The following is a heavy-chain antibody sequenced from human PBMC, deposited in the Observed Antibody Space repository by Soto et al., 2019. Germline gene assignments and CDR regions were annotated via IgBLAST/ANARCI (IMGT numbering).Heavy chain of an antibody. CDR1: GASLSGAYW. CDR3: ARGYRSSWADY. J-gene: IGHJ4*02. D-gene: IGHD6-19*01. Sequence: SETLSLTCAVSGASLSGAYWWSWVRQPPGKGLEWIGEIHHTGSTNYNPSLKSRVTISMDKSKNLFSLNVSSVTAADTAVYYCARGYRSSWADYWGQGTQVTVSS. CDR2: IHHTGST. V-gene: IGHV4-4*02.